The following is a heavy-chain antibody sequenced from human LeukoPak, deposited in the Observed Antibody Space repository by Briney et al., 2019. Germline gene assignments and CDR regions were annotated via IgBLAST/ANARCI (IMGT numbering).Heavy chain of an antibody. CDR3: ASATIVVVPAAIRGWFDP. CDR1: GYSISSGYY. Sequence: SETLSLTCAVSGYSISSGYYWGWIRQPPGKGLEWIGSIYHGGSTYYNPSLKSRVTISVDTSKNQFSLKLSSVTAADTAVYYCASATIVVVPAAIRGWFDPWGQGTLVTVSS. V-gene: IGHV4-38-2*01. CDR2: IYHGGST. J-gene: IGHJ5*02. D-gene: IGHD2-2*02.